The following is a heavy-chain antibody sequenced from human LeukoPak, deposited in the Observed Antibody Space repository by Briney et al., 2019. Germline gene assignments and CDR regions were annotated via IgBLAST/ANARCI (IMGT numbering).Heavy chain of an antibody. CDR1: VYTFTNYG. V-gene: IGHV1-18*01. J-gene: IGHJ4*02. D-gene: IGHD5-18*01. Sequence: ASVTVSFKSSVYTFTNYGLSWVGQAPGQGREWMGWISGFNGDTNYAQNFQGRVTMTTDTSTNTAYMELRSLTSDDTAIYFCAREGFVRDTALDYWGQGTLVTVSA. CDR2: ISGFNGDT. CDR3: AREGFVRDTALDY.